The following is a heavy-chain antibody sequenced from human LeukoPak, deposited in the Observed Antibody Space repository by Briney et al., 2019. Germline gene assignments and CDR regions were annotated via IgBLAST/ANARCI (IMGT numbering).Heavy chain of an antibody. D-gene: IGHD6-19*01. Sequence: SETLSLTCTVSGASISTNNYWAWIRQPPGKGLEWIGGILYSGITYYNPSLKSRVTVSVDTSKKQFSLKLGSVTAADTAIYYCAKHGQWLVYTQHWGRGTLVTVSP. CDR2: ILYSGIT. CDR1: GASISTNNY. J-gene: IGHJ4*02. V-gene: IGHV4-39*01. CDR3: AKHGQWLVYTQH.